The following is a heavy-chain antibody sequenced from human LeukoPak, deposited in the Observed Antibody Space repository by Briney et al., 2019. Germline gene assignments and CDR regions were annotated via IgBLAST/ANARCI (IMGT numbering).Heavy chain of an antibody. CDR3: AHRPAYRLHFDY. CDR1: GFSLSTSGVG. J-gene: IGHJ4*02. Sequence: SGPTLVKPTQTLTLTCTFSGFSLSTSGVGVGWIRQPPGKALEWLALTYWNDDERYSLSLKSRLTITKDTSKNQVVLTMTNMDPVDTATYHCAHRPAYRLHFDYWGQGTLVTVSS. D-gene: IGHD2-2*01. V-gene: IGHV2-5*01. CDR2: TYWNDDE.